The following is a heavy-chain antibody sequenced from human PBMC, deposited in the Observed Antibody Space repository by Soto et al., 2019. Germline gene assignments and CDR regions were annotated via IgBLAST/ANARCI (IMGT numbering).Heavy chain of an antibody. CDR3: ARHSLALRKNNWFDP. V-gene: IGHV4-39*01. D-gene: IGHD3-3*02. CDR1: GDSIISSDFY. CDR2: IFYLGSS. Sequence: SETLSLTCTVSGDSIISSDFYWGWVRQPPGKGLEWIGSIFYLGSSYYNPSLKSRVTMSVDTSKNQFSLRLRSVTAADTALYFCARHSLALRKNNWFDPWGQGILVTVSS. J-gene: IGHJ5*02.